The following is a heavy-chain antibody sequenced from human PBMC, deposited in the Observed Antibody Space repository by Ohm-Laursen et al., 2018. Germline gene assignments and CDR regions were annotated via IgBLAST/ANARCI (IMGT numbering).Heavy chain of an antibody. Sequence: SVKVSCKASGGTFSSYAISWVRQAHGQGLEWMGGIIPIFGTANYAQKFQGRVTITADESTSTAYMELSSLRSEDTAVYYCASRSRGAFDIWGQGTMVTVSS. CDR3: ASRSRGAFDI. CDR1: GGTFSSYA. V-gene: IGHV1-69*13. D-gene: IGHD3-10*01. J-gene: IGHJ3*02. CDR2: IIPIFGTA.